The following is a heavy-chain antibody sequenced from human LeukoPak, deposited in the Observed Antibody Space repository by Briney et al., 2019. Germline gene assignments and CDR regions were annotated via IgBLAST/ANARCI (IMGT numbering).Heavy chain of an antibody. D-gene: IGHD1-26*01. J-gene: IGHJ4*02. CDR3: AKKLRGSYYFDY. CDR2: IYKIGNT. V-gene: IGHV3-53*01. Sequence: GGSLRLSCAASGFTVSNNYMTWVRQAPGKGLEWVSVIYKIGNTFYADSVKGRFTISRDNSKNTLYLQMNSLRAEDTAVYYCAKKLRGSYYFDYWGQGTLVTVSS. CDR1: GFTVSNNY.